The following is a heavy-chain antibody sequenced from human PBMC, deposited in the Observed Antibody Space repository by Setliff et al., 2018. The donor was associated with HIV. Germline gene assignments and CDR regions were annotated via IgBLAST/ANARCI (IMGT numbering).Heavy chain of an antibody. CDR1: GFTFSSYA. V-gene: IGHV3-23*01. Sequence: GGSLRLSCAASGFTFSSYAMTWVRQAPGKGLEWVSSISNNGGKTYYADSVKGRFTISRDNDRNSLYLQMNGLRAEDTAVYYCARGPTTVSNYYYYYMDVWGKGTTVTVSS. CDR3: ARGPTTVSNYYYYYMDV. J-gene: IGHJ6*03. CDR2: ISNNGGKT. D-gene: IGHD4-17*01.